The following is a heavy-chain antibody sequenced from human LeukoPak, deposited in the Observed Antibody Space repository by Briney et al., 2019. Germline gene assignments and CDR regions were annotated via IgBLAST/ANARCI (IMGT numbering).Heavy chain of an antibody. J-gene: IGHJ4*02. CDR1: GFTFSSYG. Sequence: GRSLRLSCAASGFTFSSYGMHWVRQAPGKGLEWVAVISYDGSNKYYADSVKGRFTISRDNSKNTLYLQMNSLRAEDTAVYYCAKDPRNIAARMFDYWGQGTLVTVSS. D-gene: IGHD6-6*01. CDR3: AKDPRNIAARMFDY. CDR2: ISYDGSNK. V-gene: IGHV3-30*18.